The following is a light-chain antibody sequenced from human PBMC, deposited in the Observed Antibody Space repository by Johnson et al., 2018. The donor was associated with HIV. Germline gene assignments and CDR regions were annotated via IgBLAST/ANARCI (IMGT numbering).Light chain of an antibody. CDR2: DNN. J-gene: IGLJ1*01. Sequence: QSVLTQPPSVSAAPGQKVTISCSGSNSNIGNNYVSWYQQLPGTAPKLLIYDNNKRPSGIPDRFSGSKSGTSATLGITGLQTGDEADYYCETWDSSLSGYYVFGTWTKLTVL. CDR1: NSNIGNNY. V-gene: IGLV1-51*01. CDR3: ETWDSSLSGYYV.